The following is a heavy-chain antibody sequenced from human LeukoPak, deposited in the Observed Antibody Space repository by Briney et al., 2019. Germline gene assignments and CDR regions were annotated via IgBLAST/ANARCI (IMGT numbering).Heavy chain of an antibody. V-gene: IGHV3-21*05. CDR1: GFTFSRYS. CDR2: ISSSSFYT. D-gene: IGHD2-2*01. Sequence: PGGSLRLSCAASGFTFSRYSMNWVRQAPGKGLEWVSYISSSSFYTYYADSVKGRFTISRDNAKNSMYLQVNGLRAEYPAVNYCARDLYRDNRAYAAFDIWGQGTMVTVSS. CDR3: ARDLYRDNRAYAAFDI. J-gene: IGHJ3*02.